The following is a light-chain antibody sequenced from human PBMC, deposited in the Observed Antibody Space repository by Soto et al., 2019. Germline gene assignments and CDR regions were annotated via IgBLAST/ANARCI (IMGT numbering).Light chain of an antibody. CDR1: LGISSY. CDR2: AAS. Sequence: VIWMTQSPSLLSASTGDRVTISCRMSLGISSYLAWYQQKPGKAPELLIYAASTLQSGVPSRFSGSGSGTDFTLTISCLQSEDFATYYCQQYYSFPLTFGGGTKVDIK. V-gene: IGKV1D-8*01. J-gene: IGKJ4*01. CDR3: QQYYSFPLT.